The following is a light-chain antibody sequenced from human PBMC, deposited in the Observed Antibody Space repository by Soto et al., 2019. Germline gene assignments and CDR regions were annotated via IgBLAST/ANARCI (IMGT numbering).Light chain of an antibody. CDR3: QEYDYLPIS. CDR2: DAS. Sequence: IQMTQSQTSLSASVGYRVTITCRASHSISSYLNWYQQKPGKAPKLLIFDASNLETGVPSRFSGSGSGTDFTFTISSLQPEDIATYYCQEYDYLPISFCHVRRLEIK. CDR1: HSISSY. V-gene: IGKV1-33*01. J-gene: IGKJ5*01.